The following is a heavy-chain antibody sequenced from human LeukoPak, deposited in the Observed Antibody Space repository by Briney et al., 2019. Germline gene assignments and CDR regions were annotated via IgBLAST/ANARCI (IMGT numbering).Heavy chain of an antibody. V-gene: IGHV3-15*01. Sequence: RGSLRLSCAASGFTFSNAWMSWVRQAPGKGLEWVGRIKSKTDGGTTDYAAPVKGRFTISRDDSKNTLYLQMNSLKTEDTAVYYCTTDEAYYYDSSGYYFSYWGQGTLVTVSS. CDR2: IKSKTDGGTT. CDR3: TTDEAYYYDSSGYYFSY. CDR1: GFTFSNAW. D-gene: IGHD3-22*01. J-gene: IGHJ4*02.